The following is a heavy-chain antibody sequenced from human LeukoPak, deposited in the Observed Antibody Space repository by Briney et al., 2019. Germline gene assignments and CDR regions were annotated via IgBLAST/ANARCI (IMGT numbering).Heavy chain of an antibody. J-gene: IGHJ4*02. Sequence: ASVKVSCKASGYTFTSYGISWVRQAPGQGLEWMGWISAYNGNTNYAQKLQGRVTITTDTSTSTAYMELRGLRSDDTAVYYCARESRGYYDSSGYYWDYWGQGTLVTVSS. D-gene: IGHD3-22*01. CDR1: GYTFTSYG. CDR3: ARESRGYYDSSGYYWDY. V-gene: IGHV1-18*01. CDR2: ISAYNGNT.